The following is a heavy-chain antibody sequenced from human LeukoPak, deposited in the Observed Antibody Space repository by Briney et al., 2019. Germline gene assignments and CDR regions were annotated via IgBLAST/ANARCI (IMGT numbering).Heavy chain of an antibody. J-gene: IGHJ4*02. CDR3: ARDLVAAAGTDFDY. V-gene: IGHV3-48*03. CDR2: ISSSGSTI. CDR1: GFTFSSYE. Sequence: GGSLRLSCAASGFTFSSYEMNWVRQAPGKGLEWVSYISSSGSTIYYADSVKGRFTISRDNAKNSLYLQMNSLRAEDTAVYYCARDLVAAAGTDFDYWGQGTLVTVSS. D-gene: IGHD6-13*01.